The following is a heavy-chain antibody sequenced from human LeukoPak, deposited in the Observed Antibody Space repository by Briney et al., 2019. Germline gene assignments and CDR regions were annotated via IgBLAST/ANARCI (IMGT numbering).Heavy chain of an antibody. CDR2: IIPILGIA. V-gene: IGHV1-69*04. D-gene: IGHD2-15*01. Sequence: GSSVKVSCKASGGTFSSYAISWVRQAPGQGLEWMGRIIPILGIANYAQKFQARVSMTTDTSTNTVYMDLWSLRSDDTAVYYCARDHCNGGSCSLMAYFDYWGQGTLVTVSS. CDR1: GGTFSSYA. CDR3: ARDHCNGGSCSLMAYFDY. J-gene: IGHJ4*02.